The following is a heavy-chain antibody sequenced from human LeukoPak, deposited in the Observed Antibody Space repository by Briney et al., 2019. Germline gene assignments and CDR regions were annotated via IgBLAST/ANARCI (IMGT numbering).Heavy chain of an antibody. D-gene: IGHD3-3*01. CDR2: IYYSGST. V-gene: IGHV4-39*01. Sequence: SETLSLTCTVSGGSISSSSYYWGWIRQHPGKGLEWIGSIYYSGSTYYNPSLKSRVTISVDTSKNQFSLKLSSVTAADTAVYYCASFLITIFGEGRGYYYGMDVWGQGTTVTVSS. J-gene: IGHJ6*02. CDR1: GGSISSSSYY. CDR3: ASFLITIFGEGRGYYYGMDV.